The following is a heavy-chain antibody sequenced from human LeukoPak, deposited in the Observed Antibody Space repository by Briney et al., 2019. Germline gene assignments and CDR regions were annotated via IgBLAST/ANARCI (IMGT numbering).Heavy chain of an antibody. D-gene: IGHD2/OR15-2a*01. CDR2: IYYSGST. Sequence: PSETLSLTCTGSGGSISSSSYYWGWIRQPPGEWLEWIGSIYYSGSTYYNPSLKSRVTISVDTSKNQYSLKLSSVTAADTAVYYCARRANTWFDPWGQGTLVTVSS. CDR3: ARRANTWFDP. J-gene: IGHJ5*02. V-gene: IGHV4-39*01. CDR1: GGSISSSSYY.